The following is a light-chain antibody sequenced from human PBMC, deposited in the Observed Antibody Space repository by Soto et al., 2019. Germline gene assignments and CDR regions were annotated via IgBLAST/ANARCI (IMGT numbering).Light chain of an antibody. CDR1: QSLSSNY. CDR2: GAS. Sequence: EIVLTQSPGTLSLSPGERATLSCRASQSLSSNYLAWYQQKPGQAPRLLIYGASTRATGIPGRFSGSGSGIDVTLTISGLGPEDSAVYYCQQLQVFGPGTKGDIK. J-gene: IGKJ3*01. CDR3: QQLQV. V-gene: IGKV3-20*01.